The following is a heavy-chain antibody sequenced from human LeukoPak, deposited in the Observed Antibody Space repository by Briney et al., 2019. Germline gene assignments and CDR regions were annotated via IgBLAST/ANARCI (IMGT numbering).Heavy chain of an antibody. CDR3: ARRPHTAMVFYYYYYYMDV. J-gene: IGHJ6*03. CDR2: INHSGST. CDR1: GGSFSGYY. D-gene: IGHD5-18*01. V-gene: IGHV4-34*01. Sequence: PSETLSLTCAVYGGSFSGYYRSWIRQPPGKGLEWIGEINHSGSTNYNPSLKSRVTISVDTSKNQFSLKLSSVTAADTAVYYCARRPHTAMVFYYYYYYMDVWGKGTTVTVSS.